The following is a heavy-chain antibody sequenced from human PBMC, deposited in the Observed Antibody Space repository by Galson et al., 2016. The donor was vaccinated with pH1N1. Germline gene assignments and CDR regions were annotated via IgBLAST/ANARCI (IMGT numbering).Heavy chain of an antibody. CDR1: ESIFNKYA. CDR2: IIAVFKTT. V-gene: IGHV1-69*05. Sequence: VKVSCKASESIFNKYAISWVRQAPGQGLEWMRGIIAVFKTTNYAQKFQGRVTITTDESTSIVYMELRSLRSEDTAIYYCARSPFYYNSYMDVWGKGTTVTVSS. J-gene: IGHJ6*03. CDR3: ARSPFYYNSYMDV.